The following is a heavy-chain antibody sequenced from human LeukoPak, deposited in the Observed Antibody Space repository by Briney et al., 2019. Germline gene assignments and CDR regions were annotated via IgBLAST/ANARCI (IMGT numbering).Heavy chain of an antibody. CDR1: GFTFSSYN. V-gene: IGHV3-66*01. Sequence: GGSLRLSCVASGFTFSSYNMHWVRQAPGKGLEWVSVIYSGGSTYYADSVKGRFTISRDNSKNTLYLQMNSLRVEDTAVYYCALGLVTDYWGQGTLVTVSS. CDR2: IYSGGST. J-gene: IGHJ4*02. CDR3: ALGLVTDY. D-gene: IGHD3-9*01.